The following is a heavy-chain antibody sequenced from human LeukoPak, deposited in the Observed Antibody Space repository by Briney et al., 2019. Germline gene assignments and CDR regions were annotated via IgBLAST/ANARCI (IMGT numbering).Heavy chain of an antibody. CDR1: GGSFSGYY. Sequence: SETLSLTCAVYGGSFSGYYWSWIRQPPGKGLEWIGEINHSGSTNYNPSLKSRVTISVDTSKNQFSLKLSSVTAADTAVYYCARGVLWFGEFYFDYWGQGTLVTVSS. CDR3: ARGVLWFGEFYFDY. CDR2: INHSGST. D-gene: IGHD3-10*01. V-gene: IGHV4-34*01. J-gene: IGHJ4*02.